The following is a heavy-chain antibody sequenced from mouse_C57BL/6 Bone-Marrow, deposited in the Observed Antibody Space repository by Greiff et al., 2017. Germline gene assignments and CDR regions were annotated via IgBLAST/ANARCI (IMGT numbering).Heavy chain of an antibody. CDR1: GYTFTDYY. J-gene: IGHJ4*01. V-gene: IGHV1-26*01. CDR2: INPNNGGT. D-gene: IGHD2-2*01. CDR3: ARGFLLWLPRRLYYAMDY. Sequence: EVQLQQSGPELVKPGASVKISCKASGYTFTDYYMNWVKQSHGKSLEWIGDINPNNGGTSYNQKFKGKATLTVDKSSSTAYMELRSLTSEDTAVYYCARGFLLWLPRRLYYAMDYWGQGTSVTVSS.